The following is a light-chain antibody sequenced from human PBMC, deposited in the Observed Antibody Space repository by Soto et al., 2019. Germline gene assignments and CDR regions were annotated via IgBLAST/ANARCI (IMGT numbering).Light chain of an antibody. CDR3: QGLNDYPIT. J-gene: IGKJ5*01. Sequence: DIQLTQSPSFLSASVGDRVTITCRASQGISSYLAWYQQKPGKAPKFLIYAASTLRGGVPSRFSGSGSGTEFTRTISSLQPEDFATYYCQGLNDYPITVGQVTRLEIK. CDR1: QGISSY. CDR2: AAS. V-gene: IGKV1-9*01.